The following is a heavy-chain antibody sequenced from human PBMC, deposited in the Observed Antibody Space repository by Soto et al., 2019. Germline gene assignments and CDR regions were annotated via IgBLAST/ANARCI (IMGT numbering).Heavy chain of an antibody. J-gene: IGHJ4*02. CDR1: GGTISSGVYY. Sequence: SETLSLTSTFSGGTISSGVYYCIWIRQHPGKGLEWIGYIYYSGSTYYNPSLKSRVTISVDTSKNQFSLKLSSVSATDTAVYYCARALGYWGQGTLVTVSS. D-gene: IGHD7-27*01. CDR2: IYYSGST. V-gene: IGHV4-31*03. CDR3: ARALGY.